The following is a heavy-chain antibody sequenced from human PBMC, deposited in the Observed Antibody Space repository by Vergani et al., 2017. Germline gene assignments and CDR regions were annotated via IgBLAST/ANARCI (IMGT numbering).Heavy chain of an antibody. CDR3: ARSGYSYGENWFDP. CDR2: IYYSRST. D-gene: IGHD5-18*01. J-gene: IGHJ5*02. Sequence: QVQLQESGPGLVKPSQTLSLTCTVSGGSISSGGYYWSWIRQHPGKGLEWIGYIYYSRSTYYNPSLKSRVTISVDTSKNQFSLKLSSVTAADTAVYYCARSGYSYGENWFDPWGQGTLVTVSS. V-gene: IGHV4-31*03. CDR1: GGSISSGGYY.